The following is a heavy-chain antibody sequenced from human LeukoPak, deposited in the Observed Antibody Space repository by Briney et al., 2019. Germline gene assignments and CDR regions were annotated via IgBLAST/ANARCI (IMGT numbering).Heavy chain of an antibody. CDR1: GFTFRNYA. J-gene: IGHJ5*02. CDR3: AKESGKWPENWFAP. Sequence: GGSLRLSCKASGFTFRNYAMSWVRQAPGKGLEWVSAISDSGDATYYADSVKGRFTISRDNSKNTLYLQMKSLRLEDTAIYYCAKESGKWPENWFAPWGQGTVVTVSS. CDR2: ISDSGDAT. V-gene: IGHV3-23*01. D-gene: IGHD5-12*01.